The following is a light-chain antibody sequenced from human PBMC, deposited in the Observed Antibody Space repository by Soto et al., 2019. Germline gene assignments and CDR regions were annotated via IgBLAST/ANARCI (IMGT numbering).Light chain of an antibody. V-gene: IGKV1-33*01. CDR2: GAY. Sequence: DIQMTPSPSSLSASVGDRVTITCQASQDINNNLNWYQQTSGKAPKILIYGAYNLETGVPSRFTGSQSGTDFTFTITSLQPEDVATYFCQQCDNLPPTFGGGTKVEI. J-gene: IGKJ4*01. CDR1: QDINNN. CDR3: QQCDNLPPT.